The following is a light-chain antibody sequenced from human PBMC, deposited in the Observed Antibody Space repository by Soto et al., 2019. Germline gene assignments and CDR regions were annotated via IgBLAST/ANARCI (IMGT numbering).Light chain of an antibody. CDR1: QSIRSL. CDR2: DAS. J-gene: IGKJ5*01. Sequence: DIQMTQSPSTLSASVGDRVTITCRASQSIRSLLAWYQQKPGKAPKVLIYDASSLGSGVPSRFSGSWSVTEFTLTISRVQPDDFATDVCQQYQAYSPFGQGTRLDIK. V-gene: IGKV1-5*01. CDR3: QQYQAYSP.